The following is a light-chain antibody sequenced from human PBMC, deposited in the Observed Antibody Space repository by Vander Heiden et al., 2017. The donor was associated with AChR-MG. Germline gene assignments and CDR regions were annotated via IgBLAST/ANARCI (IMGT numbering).Light chain of an antibody. V-gene: IGLV2-14*03. CDR1: SSDVGCYNY. CDR2: DVS. J-gene: IGLJ2*01. Sequence: QSALTQPASVSGSPGQSITLPCTGTSSDVGCYNYVSGYQHHPGKAPKLMIYDVSNRPSGVSNRFSGSKSGNTASLTISGLQAEDEADYYCSSYTSSSTVVFGGGTKLTVL. CDR3: SSYTSSSTVV.